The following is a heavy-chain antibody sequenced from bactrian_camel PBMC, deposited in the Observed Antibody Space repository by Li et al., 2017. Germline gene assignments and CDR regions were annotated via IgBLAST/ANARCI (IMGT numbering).Heavy chain of an antibody. D-gene: IGHD6*01. CDR1: GFTLSSYW. J-gene: IGHJ4*01. CDR2: IYGRGMRT. Sequence: HVQLVESGGGLVQSGGSLRLSCAASGFTLSSYWMYWVRQAPGKGLEWVANIYGRGMRTYYADSVKGRFTISRDNAKDTVYLQMNTLESRDTALYYCVKGGLSRGGSCSDWGQGTQVTVS. V-gene: IGHV3S6*01. CDR3: VKGGLSRGGSCSD.